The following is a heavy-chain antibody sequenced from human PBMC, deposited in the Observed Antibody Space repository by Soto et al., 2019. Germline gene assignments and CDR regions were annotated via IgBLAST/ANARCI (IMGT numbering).Heavy chain of an antibody. J-gene: IGHJ4*02. CDR3: ATDPVAVTGSSIDS. CDR2: ISYDGRET. V-gene: IGHV3-30-3*01. Sequence: GGSLRLSCAASGFTFSAYAFHWVRQAPGKGLEWLSVISYDGRETHYADSVEGRFIISRDSSKKTAYLQMNSLRGDDTAVYFCATDPVAVTGSSIDSWGQGTLVTVSS. CDR1: GFTFSAYA. D-gene: IGHD2-21*02.